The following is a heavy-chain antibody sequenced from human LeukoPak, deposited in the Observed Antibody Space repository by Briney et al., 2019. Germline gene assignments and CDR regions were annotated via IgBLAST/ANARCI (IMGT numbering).Heavy chain of an antibody. J-gene: IGHJ4*02. CDR1: GFTFDDYS. D-gene: IGHD5-24*01. CDR2: INWNGGST. CDR3: ARVTATIIFDY. V-gene: IGHV3-20*04. Sequence: GGSLRLSCAASGFTFDDYSMSWVRQAPGKGLEWVSGINWNGGSTGYADSVKGRFTISRDNAKNSLYLQMNSLRAEDTALYYCARVTATIIFDYWGQGTLVTVSS.